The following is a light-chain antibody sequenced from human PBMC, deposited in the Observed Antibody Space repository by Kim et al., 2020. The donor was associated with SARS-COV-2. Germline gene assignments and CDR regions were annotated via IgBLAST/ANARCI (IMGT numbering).Light chain of an antibody. V-gene: IGLV3-25*03. CDR1: ALAEQY. CDR3: RSADSTGAWV. J-gene: IGLJ3*02. Sequence: SYELTQPPSVSVSPGQTARISCTGDALAEQYAYWYQQKSGRAPLLLIYKDNERSSGIPERFSGSSSGTTVTLIISGVQAEDEADYYCRSADSTGAWVFGGGTQLTVL. CDR2: KDN.